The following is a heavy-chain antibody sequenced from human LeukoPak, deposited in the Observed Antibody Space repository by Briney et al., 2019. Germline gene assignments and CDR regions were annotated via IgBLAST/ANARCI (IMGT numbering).Heavy chain of an antibody. Sequence: ASVKVSCKASGSTFSSYYMHWVRQAPGQGLEWMGMINPSGAYTSYAQKFQGRVTMTRNTSISTAYMELSSLRSEDTAVYYCARGGGFLDAFDIWGQGTMVTVSS. J-gene: IGHJ3*02. CDR1: GSTFSSYY. V-gene: IGHV1-46*01. CDR2: INPSGAYT. CDR3: ARGGGFLDAFDI. D-gene: IGHD3-10*01.